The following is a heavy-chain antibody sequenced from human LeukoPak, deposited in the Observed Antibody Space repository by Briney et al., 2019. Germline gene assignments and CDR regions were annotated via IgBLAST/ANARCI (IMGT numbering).Heavy chain of an antibody. D-gene: IGHD5-24*01. V-gene: IGHV1-2*02. CDR1: GYTFTGYY. CDR3: ARAIGQFPNYYFDY. J-gene: IGHJ4*02. CDR2: INPNSGGT. Sequence: GASVKVSCKASGYTFTGYYMHWVRQAPGQGLEWMGWINPNSGGTNYAQKFQGRVTMTRDTSISTAYMELSRLRSDDTAVYYCARAIGQFPNYYFDYWGQGTLVTVSS.